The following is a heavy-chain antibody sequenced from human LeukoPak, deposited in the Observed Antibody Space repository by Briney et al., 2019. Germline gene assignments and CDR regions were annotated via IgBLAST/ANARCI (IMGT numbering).Heavy chain of an antibody. CDR3: ARGGGGDGYNY. Sequence: PSETLSLTCTVSGDSISSYYWSWIRQPPGKGLEWIGYIYYTGITNYNPSLKSRVTISVDTSKNQFSLKLSSVTAADTAVYYCARGGGGDGYNYWGQGTLVTVSS. D-gene: IGHD5-24*01. CDR2: IYYTGIT. J-gene: IGHJ4*02. V-gene: IGHV4-59*01. CDR1: GDSISSYY.